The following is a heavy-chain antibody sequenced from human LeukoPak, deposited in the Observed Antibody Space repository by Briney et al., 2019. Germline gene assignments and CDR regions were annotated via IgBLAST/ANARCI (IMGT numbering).Heavy chain of an antibody. D-gene: IGHD6-19*01. J-gene: IGHJ4*02. CDR3: ARDLGSGFNITLAGTGD. CDR2: INPNSGDT. Sequence: ASVKVSCKASGYTFIDYSMHWVRQAPGQRLRWIGRINPNSGDTNYAQEFQGRVTMTRDTSISTTYMELSGLRSDDTAVYYCARDLGSGFNITLAGTGDWGQGTLVTVSS. CDR1: GYTFIDYS. V-gene: IGHV1-2*06.